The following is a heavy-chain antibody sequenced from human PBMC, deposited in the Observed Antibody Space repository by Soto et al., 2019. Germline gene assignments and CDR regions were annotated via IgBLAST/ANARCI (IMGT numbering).Heavy chain of an antibody. V-gene: IGHV5-51*01. D-gene: IGHD6-25*01. CDR3: ARREAYSSVGAFYI. CDR2: IYPGDSDT. J-gene: IGHJ3*02. Sequence: PRGSLKISCKGAGNIFSNSWIGWVRPMARKGLEWMGIIYPGDSDTRYSPSFQGQVTISADKSISTAYLQWSSMKASDTAMYYCARREAYSSVGAFYIWGQGTMVTVSS. CDR1: GNIFSNSW.